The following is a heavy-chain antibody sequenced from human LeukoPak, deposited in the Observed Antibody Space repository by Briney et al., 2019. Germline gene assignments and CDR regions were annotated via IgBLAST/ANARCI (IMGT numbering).Heavy chain of an antibody. Sequence: ASVKVSCKFSGYTLTELSMHWVRQAPGKGLEWMGGFDPEDGETIYAQKFQGRVTMTEDTSTDTAYMELSSLRSEDTAVYYCTTEIAVAGRSFDYWGQGTLVTVSS. CDR2: FDPEDGET. V-gene: IGHV1-24*01. CDR3: TTEIAVAGRSFDY. D-gene: IGHD6-19*01. CDR1: GYTLTELS. J-gene: IGHJ4*02.